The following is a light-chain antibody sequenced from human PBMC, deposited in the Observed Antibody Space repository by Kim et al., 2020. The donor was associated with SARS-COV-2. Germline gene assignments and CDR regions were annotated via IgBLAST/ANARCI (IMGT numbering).Light chain of an antibody. V-gene: IGLV1-40*01. Sequence: QSVLTQPPSVSGAPGESVTISCTGSSSNIGAGHDVHWYQQLPGAAPKLLIYDTTNRPSGIADRFSGSKSGTSASLAITGLQAEDEADYYCRTYDSSLSGSLFGGGTKLTVL. J-gene: IGLJ3*02. CDR3: RTYDSSLSGSL. CDR1: SSNIGAGHD. CDR2: DTT.